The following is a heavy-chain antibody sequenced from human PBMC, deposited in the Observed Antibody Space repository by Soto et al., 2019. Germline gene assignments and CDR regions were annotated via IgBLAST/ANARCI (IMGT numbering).Heavy chain of an antibody. D-gene: IGHD3-10*01. V-gene: IGHV3-33*01. CDR1: GFSFSSFG. J-gene: IGHJ4*02. CDR3: AGDWLGKYFDY. CDR2: ISYDVSNK. Sequence: QVQLVESGGGAVQPGTSLRLSCAASGFSFSSFGMHWVRQAPGKGLEWVAVISYDVSNKDYVDSVKGRFTISRDNSKNMLYLQMNSLRAEDTAVYYCAGDWLGKYFDYWGQGTLVTVSS.